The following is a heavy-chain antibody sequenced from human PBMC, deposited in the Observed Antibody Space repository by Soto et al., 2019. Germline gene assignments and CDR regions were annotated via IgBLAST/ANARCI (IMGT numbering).Heavy chain of an antibody. CDR3: AREQGPYGSGQSMDV. Sequence: SVKVHCKACGYTFTSYYMRWVRQAPGQGLEWMGIINPSGGSTSYAQKFQGRVTMTRDTSTSTVYMELSSLRSEDTAVYYCAREQGPYGSGQSMDVWGQGTKVTVSS. CDR2: INPSGGST. D-gene: IGHD3-10*01. J-gene: IGHJ6*02. V-gene: IGHV1-46*01. CDR1: GYTFTSYY.